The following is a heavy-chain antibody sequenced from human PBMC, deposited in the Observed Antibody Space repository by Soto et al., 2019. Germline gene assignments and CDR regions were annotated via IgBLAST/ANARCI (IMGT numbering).Heavy chain of an antibody. CDR2: IYPGDSDT. V-gene: IGHV5-51*01. D-gene: IGHD3-10*01. Sequence: PXACLKISCKGCGYSFTSYWIGWVRQMPGKGLEWMGIIYPGDSDTRYSPSFQGQVTVSADKSISTAYLQWSSLKASDTAMYYCARLKMVRAPLDVWGQGTTVTASS. J-gene: IGHJ6*02. CDR3: ARLKMVRAPLDV. CDR1: GYSFTSYW.